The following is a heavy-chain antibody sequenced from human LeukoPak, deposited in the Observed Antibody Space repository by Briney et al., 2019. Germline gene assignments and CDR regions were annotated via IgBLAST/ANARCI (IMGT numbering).Heavy chain of an antibody. J-gene: IGHJ4*02. CDR2: INHSGST. CDR1: GGSFSGYY. CDR3: ARRSSSGSYSWAFDY. V-gene: IGHV4-34*01. D-gene: IGHD1-26*01. Sequence: PSETLSLTCAVYGGSFSGYYWSWIRQPPGKGLEWIGEINHSGSTNYNPSLKSRVTISVDTSKNQFSLKLSSVTAADTAVYYCARRSSSGSYSWAFDYWGQGTLVTVSS.